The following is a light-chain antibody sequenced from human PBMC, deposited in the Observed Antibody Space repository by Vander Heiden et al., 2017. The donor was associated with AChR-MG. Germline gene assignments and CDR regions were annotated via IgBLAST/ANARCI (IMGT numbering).Light chain of an antibody. CDR2: EVS. V-gene: IGLV2-23*02. CDR3: CSHAGSSTWV. CDR1: SSDVGSYNL. J-gene: IGLJ3*02. Sequence: QSALTQPASVSASPGQSITISCTGTSSDVGSYNLVSWYQQHPGKAPKLMIYEVSKRPSGVSNRFSGSKSGNTASLTISELQAEDEADYYCCSHAGSSTWVFGGGTKLTVL.